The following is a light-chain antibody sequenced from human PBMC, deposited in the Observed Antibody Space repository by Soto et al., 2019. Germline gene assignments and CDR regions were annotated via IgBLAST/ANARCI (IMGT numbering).Light chain of an antibody. Sequence: DSMLALSPGTLSLSPGERATLSCRASQSVSTRYLAWYQQKPGQAPRLLIYGASIRAAGIPDRFSGSGSGTDFTLTISRLEPEDFAVSYCHQFGSSPLAFTFGQGTKLEI. J-gene: IGKJ2*01. CDR3: HQFGSSPLAFT. CDR2: GAS. V-gene: IGKV3-20*01. CDR1: QSVSTRY.